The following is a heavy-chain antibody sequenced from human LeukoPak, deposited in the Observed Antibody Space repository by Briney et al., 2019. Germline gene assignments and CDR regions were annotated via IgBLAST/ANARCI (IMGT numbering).Heavy chain of an antibody. CDR2: IYYSGST. CDR3: ARQTSTWYRGWFDP. CDR1: SGSISSNTYY. J-gene: IGHJ5*02. V-gene: IGHV4-39*01. Sequence: PSETLSLTCTVSSGSISSNTYYWGWIRQPPGKGLEWIGTIYYSGSTYYNPSLKSRVTISVDTSMNQFSLRLSSVTAADTAVYYCARQTSTWYRGWFDPWGQGTLVTVSS. D-gene: IGHD6-13*01.